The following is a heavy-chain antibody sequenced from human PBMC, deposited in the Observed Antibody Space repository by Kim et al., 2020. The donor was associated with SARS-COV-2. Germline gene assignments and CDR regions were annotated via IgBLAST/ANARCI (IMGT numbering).Heavy chain of an antibody. CDR3: GISGI. CDR2: IKRDGSER. V-gene: IGHV3-7*01. J-gene: IGHJ4*02. CDR1: GITSSSYW. Sequence: GGSLRLSCVASGITSSSYWLTWVRQAPGKGLEWVSNIKRDGSERYYGDSVKGRFTISRDNAKSSVFLQMNSLRSEDTAVYYCGISGIGGQGTLVTVSS.